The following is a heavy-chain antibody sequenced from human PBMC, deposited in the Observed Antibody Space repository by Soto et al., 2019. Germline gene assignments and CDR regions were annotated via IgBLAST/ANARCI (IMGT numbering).Heavy chain of an antibody. D-gene: IGHD3-9*01. J-gene: IGHJ5*01. V-gene: IGHV3-9*01. CDR2: ISWNSGRV. Sequence: EVQLVESGGGVVQPGRSLRLSCAASGFPFDAYDMHWVRQAPGKGLEWVSGISWNSGRVGYAGSVKGRFTISRDNAKNSLHLQMNSLRGEDTALYFCAKESLRYPKSYNWFDSWGQGTLVTVSS. CDR1: GFPFDAYD. CDR3: AKESLRYPKSYNWFDS.